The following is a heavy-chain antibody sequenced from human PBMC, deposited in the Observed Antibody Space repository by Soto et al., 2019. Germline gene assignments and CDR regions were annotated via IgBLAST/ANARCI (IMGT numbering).Heavy chain of an antibody. CDR1: GASLLSSY. D-gene: IGHD1-26*01. CDR3: AKGWDEKYFDS. CDR2: IFSSGRT. J-gene: IGHJ4*02. V-gene: IGHV4-4*07. Sequence: VQLQESGPGLVKPSETLSLSCTVSGASLLSSYLSWVRQPAGKGLEWIGHIFSSGRTSYNPSLKNRLTLSIDTSKNLFSLNLSSVTAADTAVYYCAKGWDEKYFDSWGQGSLVTVSS.